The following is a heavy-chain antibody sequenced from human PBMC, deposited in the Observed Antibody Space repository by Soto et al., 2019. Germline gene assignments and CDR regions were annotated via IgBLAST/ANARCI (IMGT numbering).Heavy chain of an antibody. CDR2: ISYDGSNK. V-gene: IGHV3-30-3*01. J-gene: IGHJ6*02. D-gene: IGHD2-15*01. Sequence: QVQLVESGGGVVQPGRSLRLSCAASGFTFSSYAMHWVRQAPGKGLEWVAVISYDGSNKYYADSVKGRFTISRDNSKNPLYLQMNVLRAEDTAVYYCARDRLRYCSGGRCDSPYYYYGMDVWGQGTTVTVSS. CDR3: ARDRLRYCSGGRCDSPYYYYGMDV. CDR1: GFTFSSYA.